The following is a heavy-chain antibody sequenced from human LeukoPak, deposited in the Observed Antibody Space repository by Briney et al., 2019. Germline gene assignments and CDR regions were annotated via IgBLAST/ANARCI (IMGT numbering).Heavy chain of an antibody. CDR2: VRSDGDNK. D-gene: IGHD3-16*01. CDR3: AKVRWGSDNALDS. CDR1: GFTFSTYG. J-gene: IGHJ4*02. V-gene: IGHV3-30*02. Sequence: GGSLRLSCAASGFTFSTYGMHWVRQAPGKGLEGVAFVRSDGDNKYYADSVNGRITISRDDSMNQLYLQMTSLRAEDTAVYYCAKVRWGSDNALDSWGQGTLVTGSS.